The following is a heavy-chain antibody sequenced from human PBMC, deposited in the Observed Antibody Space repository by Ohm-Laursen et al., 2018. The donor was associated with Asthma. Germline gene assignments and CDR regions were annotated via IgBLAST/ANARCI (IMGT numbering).Heavy chain of an antibody. Sequence: SVKVSCKASGYTFTSYYMHWVRQAPGQGLEWMGIINPSGGSTSYAQKFQGRVTMTRDTSITTAYMEVSRLRSDDTAVYYCARDLYRGYDFHYWGQGTLVTVSS. V-gene: IGHV1-46*01. D-gene: IGHD5-12*01. CDR2: INPSGGST. CDR3: ARDLYRGYDFHY. CDR1: GYTFTSYY. J-gene: IGHJ4*02.